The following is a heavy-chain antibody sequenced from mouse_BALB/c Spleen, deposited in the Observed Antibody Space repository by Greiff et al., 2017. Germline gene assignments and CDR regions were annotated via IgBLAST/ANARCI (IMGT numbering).Heavy chain of an antibody. V-gene: IGHV5-15*02. CDR3: AREGDGNYPAWFAY. Sequence: EVQRVESGGGLVQPGGSRKLSCAASGFTFSDYGMAWVRQAPGKGPEWVAFNSNLAYSIYYADNVTGRFTISRENAKNTLYLEMSSLRSEDTAMYYCAREGDGNYPAWFAYWGQGTLVTVSA. J-gene: IGHJ3*01. D-gene: IGHD2-1*01. CDR2: NSNLAYSI. CDR1: GFTFSDYG.